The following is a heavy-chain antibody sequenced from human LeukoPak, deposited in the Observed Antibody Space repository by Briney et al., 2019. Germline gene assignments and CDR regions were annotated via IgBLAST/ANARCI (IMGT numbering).Heavy chain of an antibody. J-gene: IGHJ4*02. CDR2: ISSSGSTI. V-gene: IGHV3-48*03. CDR3: ARVSYRAVDY. Sequence: GGSLRLSCAASGFTFSSYEMNWVRQAPGKGLEWVSYISSSGSTIYYADSVKGRFTISRDNAKNSLYLQMNSLRAEDTAVYYCARVSYRAVDYWGQGTLVTVSS. CDR1: GFTFSSYE. D-gene: IGHD1-26*01.